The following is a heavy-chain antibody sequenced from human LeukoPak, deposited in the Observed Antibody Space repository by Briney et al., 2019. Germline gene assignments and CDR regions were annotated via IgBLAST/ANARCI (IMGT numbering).Heavy chain of an antibody. Sequence: ASVKVSRKASGYTFTGYYMHWVRQAPGQGLEWMGWINPNSGGTNYAQKFQGRVTMTRDTSISTAYMELSRLRSDDTAVYYCAGRDITMVRGVMNYWGQGTLVTVSS. CDR2: INPNSGGT. CDR1: GYTFTGYY. V-gene: IGHV1-2*02. J-gene: IGHJ4*02. CDR3: AGRDITMVRGVMNY. D-gene: IGHD3-10*01.